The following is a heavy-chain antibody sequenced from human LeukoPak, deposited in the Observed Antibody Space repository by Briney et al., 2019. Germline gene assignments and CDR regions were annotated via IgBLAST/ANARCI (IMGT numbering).Heavy chain of an antibody. V-gene: IGHV1-2*02. CDR1: GYTFTGYY. D-gene: IGHD5-24*01. J-gene: IGHJ4*02. CDR3: ATGGDGYNLFDY. Sequence: ASVKVSCKASGYTFTGYYMHWVRQAPGQGLEWMGWINPNSGGTNYAQKFQGRVTMTRDTSISTAYMELSSLRSEDTAVYYCATGGDGYNLFDYWGQGTLVTVSS. CDR2: INPNSGGT.